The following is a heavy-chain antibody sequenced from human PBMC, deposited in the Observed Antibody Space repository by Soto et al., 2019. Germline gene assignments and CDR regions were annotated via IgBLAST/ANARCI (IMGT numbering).Heavy chain of an antibody. CDR1: EFTFSSYA. J-gene: IGHJ6*02. D-gene: IGHD4-4*01. V-gene: IGHV3-30-3*01. CDR3: ARMKTDYSNPRGPFFFYGMDV. Sequence: QVQLVESGGGVVHPERSLRLSCSASEFTFSSYAMHWVRQAPGKGLEWVAGISYDGGHKFYGDSVRGRFTISRDSSKTTVFLQMNRLRPEDTAAYYCARMKTDYSNPRGPFFFYGMDVWGQGTTVTVSS. CDR2: ISYDGGHK.